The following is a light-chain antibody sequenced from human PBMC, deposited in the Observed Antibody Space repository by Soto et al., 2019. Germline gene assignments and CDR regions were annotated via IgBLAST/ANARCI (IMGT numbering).Light chain of an antibody. Sequence: EIVLTQSPATLSVSPGERATLSCRASQSVGNNFAWYQQKPGQAPRLLIFATSTRATGVPARFSGSGSGTEFTLTISSLKAEEFAGYYSQQYGDWPLTFGGGAKVEIE. V-gene: IGKV3-15*01. CDR2: ATS. J-gene: IGKJ4*01. CDR3: QQYGDWPLT. CDR1: QSVGNN.